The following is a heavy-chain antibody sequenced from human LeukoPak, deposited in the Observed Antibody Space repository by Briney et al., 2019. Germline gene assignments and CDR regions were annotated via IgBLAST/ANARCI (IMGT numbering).Heavy chain of an antibody. CDR3: ARDGRGAEVDF. D-gene: IGHD3-10*01. V-gene: IGHV4-38-2*02. J-gene: IGHJ4*02. CDR1: GYSISSGYY. CDR2: IYHSGST. Sequence: SETLSLTCAVSGYSISSGYYWGWIRQPPGKGLDWIWRIYHSGSTYYNPSLKSRVTISVGTSKNQFSLKLSSVTAADTAVYYCARDGRGAEVDFWGQGPLVPVSS.